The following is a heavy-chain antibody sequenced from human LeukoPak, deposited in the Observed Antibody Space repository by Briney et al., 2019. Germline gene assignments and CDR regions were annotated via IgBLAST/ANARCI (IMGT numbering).Heavy chain of an antibody. D-gene: IGHD6-13*01. CDR2: ISGSGGST. CDR3: AKSAAGKLHYFDY. J-gene: IGHJ4*02. V-gene: IGHV3-23*01. CDR1: GFTFDDYA. Sequence: GGSLRLSCAASGFTFDDYAMHWVRQAPGKGLEWVSAISGSGGSTYYADSVKGRFTISRDNSKNTLYLQMNSLRAEDTAVYYCAKSAAGKLHYFDYWGQGTLVTVSS.